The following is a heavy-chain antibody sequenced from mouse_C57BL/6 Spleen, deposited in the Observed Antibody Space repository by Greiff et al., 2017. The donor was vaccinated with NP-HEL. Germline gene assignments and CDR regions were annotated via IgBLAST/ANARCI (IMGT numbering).Heavy chain of an antibody. CDR1: GYTFTDYN. Sequence: VQLQQSGPELVKPGASVKIPCKASGYTFTDYNMDWVKQSHGKSLEWIGDINPNNGGTIYNQKFKGKATLTVDKSSSTAYMELRSLTSEDTAVYYCARRRDYDPWYFDVWGTGTTVTVSS. CDR3: ARRRDYDPWYFDV. D-gene: IGHD2-4*01. V-gene: IGHV1-18*01. CDR2: INPNNGGT. J-gene: IGHJ1*03.